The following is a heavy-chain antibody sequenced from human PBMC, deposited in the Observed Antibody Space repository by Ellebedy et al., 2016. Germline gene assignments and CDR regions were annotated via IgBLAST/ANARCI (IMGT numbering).Heavy chain of an antibody. V-gene: IGHV3-7*01. D-gene: IGHD5-18*01. CDR2: IKPDGSED. CDR1: GFTFSSYW. CDR3: ARDPDTANKIDY. J-gene: IGHJ4*02. Sequence: GESLKISXAASGFTFSSYWMNWVRQAPGKGLEWVAGIKPDGSEDYYVDSVKGRFTISRDNAKNSLYLHMNSLRAEDTAIYYCARDPDTANKIDYWGQGTLVTVSS.